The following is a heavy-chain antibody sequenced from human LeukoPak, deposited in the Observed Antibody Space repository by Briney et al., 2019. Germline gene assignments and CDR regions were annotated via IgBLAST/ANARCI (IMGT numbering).Heavy chain of an antibody. V-gene: IGHV3-74*03. Sequence: TGGSLRLSCAASGSTFNTYWMHWVRQAPGKGLVWVARVNREGTTTTYADSVKGRFTISRDNAKNTLYLQMNNLRAEDTAVYYCARDLDWILFDYWGQGTLVTVSS. CDR3: ARDLDWILFDY. CDR1: GSTFNTYW. J-gene: IGHJ4*02. CDR2: VNREGTTT. D-gene: IGHD3-9*01.